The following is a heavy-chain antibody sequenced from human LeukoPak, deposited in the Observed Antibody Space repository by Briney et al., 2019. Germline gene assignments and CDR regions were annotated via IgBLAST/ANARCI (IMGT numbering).Heavy chain of an antibody. D-gene: IGHD5-12*01. CDR1: GGSISSGGYY. Sequence: SQTLSLTCTVSGGSISSGGYYWSWIRQHPGKGLEWIGYIYYSGSTYYNPSLKSRVTISVDTSRNQFSLKLSSVTAADTAVYYCAGGRDGYDDYWGQGTLVTVSS. CDR2: IYYSGST. V-gene: IGHV4-31*03. CDR3: AGGRDGYDDY. J-gene: IGHJ4*02.